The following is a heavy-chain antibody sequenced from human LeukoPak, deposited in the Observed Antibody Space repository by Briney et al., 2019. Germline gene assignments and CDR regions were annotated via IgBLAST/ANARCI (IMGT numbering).Heavy chain of an antibody. J-gene: IGHJ4*02. CDR2: INSDGSST. V-gene: IGHV3-74*01. CDR3: ARGPVRSVAIDD. CDR1: GFTFSSYC. Sequence: PGGSLRLSCAASGFTFSSYCMHCVRQAPGKGLVWVSRINSDGSSTSYADSVKGRFTISRDNAKNTLYLQMNSLRAEDTAVYYCARGPVRSVAIDDWGPGTLVTVSS.